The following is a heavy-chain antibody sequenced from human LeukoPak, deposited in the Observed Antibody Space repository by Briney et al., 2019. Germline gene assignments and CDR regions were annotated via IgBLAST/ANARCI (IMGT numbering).Heavy chain of an antibody. Sequence: PSETLSLTCTVSGGSISSGDYYWSWIRQPPGEGLEWIGYIYYSGSTYYNPSLKSRVTISVDTSKNQSSLKLSSVTAADTAVYYCARDGTPLAAGGFDYWGQGTLVTVSS. CDR2: IYYSGST. D-gene: IGHD6-13*01. CDR1: GGSISSGDYY. V-gene: IGHV4-30-4*08. J-gene: IGHJ4*02. CDR3: ARDGTPLAAGGFDY.